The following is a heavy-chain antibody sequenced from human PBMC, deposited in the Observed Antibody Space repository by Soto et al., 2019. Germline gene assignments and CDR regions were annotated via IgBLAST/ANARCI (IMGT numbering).Heavy chain of an antibody. CDR3: ARGRYGDC. CDR1: GYTFTSYG. CDR2: ISAHNGNT. V-gene: IGHV1-18*01. D-gene: IGHD1-1*01. J-gene: IGHJ4*02. Sequence: QVHLVQSGAEVKKPGASVKVSCKASGYTFTSYGITWVRQAPGQGLEWMGWISAHNGNTDYAQKLQGRVIVTRDPSTSTAYMELRSLISDDTAVYYCARGRYGDCWGQGALVTVSS.